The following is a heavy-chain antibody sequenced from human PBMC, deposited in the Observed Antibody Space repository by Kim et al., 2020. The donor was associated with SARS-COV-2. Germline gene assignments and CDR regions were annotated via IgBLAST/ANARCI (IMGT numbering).Heavy chain of an antibody. CDR2: IKPDGSEK. J-gene: IGHJ4*02. D-gene: IGHD1-26*01. CDR3: ARGLGSLTFDY. Sequence: GGSLRLSCAASGFTFSSYWMSWVRQAPGKGLEWVANIKPDGSEKYYVDSAKGRFTISRDNAKNSLYLQMNNLRAEDTAVYYCARGLGSLTFDYWGQGTLVTVSS. V-gene: IGHV3-7*04. CDR1: GFTFSSYW.